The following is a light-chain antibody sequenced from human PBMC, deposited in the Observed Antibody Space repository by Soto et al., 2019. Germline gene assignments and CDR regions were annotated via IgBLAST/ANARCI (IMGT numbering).Light chain of an antibody. CDR2: WAS. J-gene: IGKJ2*01. V-gene: IGKV4-1*01. CDR1: QSVLYSSNNKNY. CDR3: QKYFITPYT. Sequence: DIVMTQSPDSLAVSLGERATINCKSSQSVLYSSNNKNYLAWYQQKPGQPPKLLIYWASTRESGVPDRFSGSGSGKDFTLTISSLQAEDVAVYYCQKYFITPYTFGQGTKLEI.